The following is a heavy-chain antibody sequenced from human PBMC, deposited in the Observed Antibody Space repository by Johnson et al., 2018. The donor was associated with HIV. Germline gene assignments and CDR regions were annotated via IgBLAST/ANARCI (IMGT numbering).Heavy chain of an antibody. CDR1: GFTFSNYP. CDR2: ISFDGSNK. Sequence: QVQLVESGGGVVRPGRSLRLSCAASGFTFSNYPMHWVRQAPGKGLEWVAVISFDGSNKYYTDSVKGRFTISRDNGRGLVYLQMHSLTAADTAVYYCARKYIWGQGTRVTVSS. V-gene: IGHV3-30*04. J-gene: IGHJ3*02. CDR3: ARKYI.